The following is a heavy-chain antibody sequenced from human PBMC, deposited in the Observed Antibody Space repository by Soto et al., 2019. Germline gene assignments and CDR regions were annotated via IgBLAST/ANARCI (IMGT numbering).Heavy chain of an antibody. CDR2: IYHSGST. J-gene: IGHJ4*02. D-gene: IGHD3-22*01. V-gene: IGHV4-4*02. Sequence: PSETLSLTCAVSGASINSGNWWSWVRQPPGKGLEWIGEIYHSGSTNYNPSLKSRVTISVDKSKNQFSLKLSSVTAADTAVYYCAVYYYDRSGYYYDYWGQGTLVTVSS. CDR3: AVYYYDRSGYYYDY. CDR1: GASINSGNW.